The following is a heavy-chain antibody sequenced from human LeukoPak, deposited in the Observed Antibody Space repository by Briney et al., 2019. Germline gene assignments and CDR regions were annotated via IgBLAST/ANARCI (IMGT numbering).Heavy chain of an antibody. J-gene: IGHJ4*02. CDR3: AREVHNSSGWHW. D-gene: IGHD6-19*01. CDR1: GGTFSSYA. Sequence: GASVKVSCKASGGTFSSYAISWVRQAPGQGLEWMGGIIPIFGTANYAQKFQGRVTITADESTSTAYMELSSLRSEDTAVYYCAREVHNSSGWHWWGQGTLVTVSS. V-gene: IGHV1-69*13. CDR2: IIPIFGTA.